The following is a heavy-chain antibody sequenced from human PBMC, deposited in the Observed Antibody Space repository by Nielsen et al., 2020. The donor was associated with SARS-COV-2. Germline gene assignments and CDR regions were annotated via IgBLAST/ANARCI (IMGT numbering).Heavy chain of an antibody. CDR1: GFTFDDYA. CDR3: AKLGDSSGYYHDY. D-gene: IGHD3-22*01. CDR2: ISWNSGSI. V-gene: IGHV3-9*01. Sequence: SLKISCAASGFTFDDYAMHWVRQAPGKGLEWVSGISWNSGSIGYADSVKGRFTISRDNAKNSLYLQMNSLRAEDTALYYCAKLGDSSGYYHDYWGQGTLVTVSS. J-gene: IGHJ4*02.